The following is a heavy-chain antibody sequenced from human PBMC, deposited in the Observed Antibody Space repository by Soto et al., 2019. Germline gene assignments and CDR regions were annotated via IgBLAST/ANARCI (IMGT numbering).Heavy chain of an antibody. D-gene: IGHD1-26*01. V-gene: IGHV3-64D*08. CDR2: ISSNGGST. CDR1: GFTISDFA. CDR3: VKDRWVDY. Sequence: GSLRLSCSVSGFTISDFAMYWVRQAPGKGLQYVSSISSNGGSTYYADSVKGRFTISRENSKNSLYLQMSSLRPEDTAVYYCVKDRWVDYWGQGTLVTVSS. J-gene: IGHJ4*02.